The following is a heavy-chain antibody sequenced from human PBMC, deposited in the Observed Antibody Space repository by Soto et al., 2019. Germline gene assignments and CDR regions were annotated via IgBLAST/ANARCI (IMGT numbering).Heavy chain of an antibody. CDR2: ISDSGSSI. CDR1: GFTFKNHS. V-gene: IGHV3-11*01. D-gene: IGHD6-13*01. Sequence: QVQLVESGGGLVKPGGSLRLSCAASGFTFKNHSMTWIRQAPGKGLEWVSYISDSGSSIYYADSVKGRFTISRDNAENSLLLEMNSLRGEDTAVYYCARQYSSMLDLWGQGTLVTVSS. CDR3: ARQYSSMLDL. J-gene: IGHJ4*02.